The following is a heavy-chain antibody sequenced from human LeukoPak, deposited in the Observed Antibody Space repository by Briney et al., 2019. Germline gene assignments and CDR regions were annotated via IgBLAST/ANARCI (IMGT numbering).Heavy chain of an antibody. CDR1: GFTFSSYA. Sequence: GGSLRLSCAPSGFTFSSYAMSWVRQAPGKGLEWVLAISGSGASTYNAESVKGRFTISRDNSKNTVYMQMNSLRPEDTAVYYCARHPDGSLSLDYWGQGTLVTVSS. CDR2: ISGSGAST. CDR3: ARHPDGSLSLDY. D-gene: IGHD1-26*01. J-gene: IGHJ4*02. V-gene: IGHV3-23*01.